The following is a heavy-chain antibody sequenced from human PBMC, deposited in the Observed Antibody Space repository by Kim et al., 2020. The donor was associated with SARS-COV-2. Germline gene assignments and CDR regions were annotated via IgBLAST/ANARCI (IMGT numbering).Heavy chain of an antibody. CDR2: ISWNSGSI. CDR3: AKDIGYSYGYLFDY. J-gene: IGHJ4*02. CDR1: GFTFDDYA. Sequence: GGSLRLSCAASGFTFDDYAMHWVRQAPGKGLEWVSGISWNSGSIGYADSVKGRFTISRDNAKNSLYLQMNSLRAEDTALYYCAKDIGYSYGYLFDYWGQGTLVTVSS. D-gene: IGHD5-18*01. V-gene: IGHV3-9*01.